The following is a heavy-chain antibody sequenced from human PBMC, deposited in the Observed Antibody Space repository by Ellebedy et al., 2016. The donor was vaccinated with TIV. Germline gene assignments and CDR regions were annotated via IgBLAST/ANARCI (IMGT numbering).Heavy chain of an antibody. D-gene: IGHD1-26*01. J-gene: IGHJ4*02. CDR1: GFTFSSYA. CDR3: AKLYPAHQEMSSGSYYDY. V-gene: IGHV3-23*01. Sequence: GESLKISCAASGFTFSSYAMSWVRQAPGKGLAWVSAISGSDGRTSYADSVKGRFTISRANSKNTLYLQRNSLIAEDTAVYYCAKLYPAHQEMSSGSYYDYWGQGTLVTVSS. CDR2: ISGSDGRT.